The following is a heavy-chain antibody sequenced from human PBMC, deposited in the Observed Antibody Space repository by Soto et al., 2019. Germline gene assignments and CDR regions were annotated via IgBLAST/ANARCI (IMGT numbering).Heavy chain of an antibody. CDR3: ARDLWWYLH. J-gene: IGHJ4*02. CDR1: GFTFSSHA. CDR2: ISAGSEGA. V-gene: IGHV3-23*01. D-gene: IGHD2-15*01. Sequence: EVQLLESGGGLVQPGGALRLSCAASGFTFSSHAMSWVRQAPGKGLEWISSISAGSEGAYYADSVKGRFTISRDNSNNTLYLQMNMLRAADTAVYYCARDLWWYLHWGQGTLVTVSS.